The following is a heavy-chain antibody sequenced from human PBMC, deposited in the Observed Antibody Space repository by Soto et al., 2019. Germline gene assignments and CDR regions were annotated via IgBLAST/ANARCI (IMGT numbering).Heavy chain of an antibody. V-gene: IGHV4-4*02. CDR1: GGSISSTNW. D-gene: IGHD6-13*01. CDR2: IYHSGST. Sequence: PSETLSLTCAVPGGSISSTNWWSCVRQPPGKGLEWIGEIYHSGSTNYNPSLKSRVAISEDKSKNQFYLGLSTVTAADTAMYYCAREGCIAAGGTFDPWGQGTLVTVSS. CDR3: AREGCIAAGGTFDP. J-gene: IGHJ5*02.